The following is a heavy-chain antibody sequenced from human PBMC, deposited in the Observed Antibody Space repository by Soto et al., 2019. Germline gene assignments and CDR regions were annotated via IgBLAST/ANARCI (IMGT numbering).Heavy chain of an antibody. CDR3: AKAAVAATHYFHY. V-gene: IGHV3-23*01. CDR2: ISGRGGIT. J-gene: IGHJ4*02. CDR1: GSPFSSYA. D-gene: IGHD2-15*01. Sequence: GSPLRLSCAAPGSPFSSYAMSWVRQAPGKGLEWGSAISGRGGITYCADSVTGRFTISRDNSTNTLYLQMNSPSADDTAVYYCAKAAVAATHYFHYWGQGTLVTGSS.